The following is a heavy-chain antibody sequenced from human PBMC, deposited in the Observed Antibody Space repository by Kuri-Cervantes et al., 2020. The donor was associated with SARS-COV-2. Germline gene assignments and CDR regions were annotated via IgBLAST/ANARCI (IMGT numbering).Heavy chain of an antibody. Sequence: GESLKISCAASGFTFSSYGMHWVRQAPGKGLEWVAVISYDGSNKYYADSVKGRFTISRDSAKNSLYLQMNSLRVEDTALYYCARAYGDYVFREGLDSWGQGTLVTVSS. V-gene: IGHV3-30*03. CDR3: ARAYGDYVFREGLDS. CDR2: ISYDGSNK. CDR1: GFTFSSYG. D-gene: IGHD4-17*01. J-gene: IGHJ4*02.